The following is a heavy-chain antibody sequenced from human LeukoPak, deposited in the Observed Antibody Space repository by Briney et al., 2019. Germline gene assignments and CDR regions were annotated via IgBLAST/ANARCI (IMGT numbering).Heavy chain of an antibody. Sequence: PSETLSLTCAVNGGSFSGYYWSWIRQPPGKGLEWIGEINHSGSTNYNPSLKSRVTISVDTSKNQFSLKLSSVTAADTAVYYCARRGDYVYYYYYMDVWGKGTTVTVSS. CDR2: INHSGST. CDR1: GGSFSGYY. D-gene: IGHD4-17*01. J-gene: IGHJ6*03. V-gene: IGHV4-34*01. CDR3: ARRGDYVYYYYYMDV.